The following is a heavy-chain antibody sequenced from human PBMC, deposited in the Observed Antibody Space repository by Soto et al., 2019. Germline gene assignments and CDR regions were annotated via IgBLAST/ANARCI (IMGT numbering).Heavy chain of an antibody. Sequence: SGPTLVNPTQTLTLTCTFSGFSLSTSGMCVSWIRQPPGRGLEWIGYIYYTGSTNYNPSLKSRVTISIDTSRNQFSLKLSSVTAADTAVYYCAREFSNSPEAFDSWGQGSLVTVSS. V-gene: IGHV4-61*08. CDR3: AREFSNSPEAFDS. CDR1: GFSLSTSGMC. CDR2: IYYTGST. J-gene: IGHJ4*02. D-gene: IGHD6-6*01.